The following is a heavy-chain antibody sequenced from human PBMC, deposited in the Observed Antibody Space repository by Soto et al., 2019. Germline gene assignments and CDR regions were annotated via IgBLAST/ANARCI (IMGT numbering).Heavy chain of an antibody. CDR2: ISYDGGNN. CDR1: GFTFSSYT. CDR3: ARGGEHSYYGVDV. V-gene: IGHV3-30-3*01. J-gene: IGHJ6*02. Sequence: QVQLVESGGGVVQPGRSLRLSCAASGFTFSSYTMHWVRQAPGKGLEWVAVISYDGGNNYYADSVKGRFTISRDNSKNTLFLQVTSLRPEDTAVYYCARGGEHSYYGVDVWGQGTTVTVSS.